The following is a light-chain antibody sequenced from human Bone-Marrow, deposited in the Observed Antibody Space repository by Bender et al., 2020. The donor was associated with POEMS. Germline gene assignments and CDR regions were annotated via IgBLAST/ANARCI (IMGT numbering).Light chain of an antibody. Sequence: QSALTQPASVSGSPGQSVTISCTGSSSDVGRYDFVSWYQQHPGKAPKLVIFDVSSRPSGISTRFSGYKSGNTASLTISGLQAEDEATYYCTSYTTGNTWVFGGGTRLTVL. CDR2: DVS. J-gene: IGLJ3*02. V-gene: IGLV2-14*03. CDR1: SSDVGRYDF. CDR3: TSYTTGNTWV.